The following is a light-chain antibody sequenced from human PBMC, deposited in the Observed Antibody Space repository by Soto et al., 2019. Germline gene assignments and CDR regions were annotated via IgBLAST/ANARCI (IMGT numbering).Light chain of an antibody. Sequence: EIVMTQSPATLSVSPGERATLSCRASQSVSSNLAWYQQKPGQAPRFLIYGASTRATGIPARFSGSGSGTEYTLTFSSLPSEDFEVDYDQQYNNWPVTCGQGTRLEI. CDR3: QQYNNWPVT. V-gene: IGKV3-15*01. J-gene: IGKJ5*01. CDR2: GAS. CDR1: QSVSSN.